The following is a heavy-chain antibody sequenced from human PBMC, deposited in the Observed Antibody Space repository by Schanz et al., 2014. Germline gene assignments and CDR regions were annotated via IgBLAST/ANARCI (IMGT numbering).Heavy chain of an antibody. Sequence: EVQVVESGGGFVQPGGSLRLSCAASGFTFSSFSMNWVRQTPEKGLEWVSYISTSSTTRYYAASLRGRFTISRDDAKTSLYLQMNSLRDEGSSLYYCARGEFGRLFPTWFDPWGQGTLVTVSS. D-gene: IGHD3-10*01. CDR3: ARGEFGRLFPTWFDP. CDR2: ISTSSTTR. CDR1: GFTFSSFS. J-gene: IGHJ5*02. V-gene: IGHV3-48*02.